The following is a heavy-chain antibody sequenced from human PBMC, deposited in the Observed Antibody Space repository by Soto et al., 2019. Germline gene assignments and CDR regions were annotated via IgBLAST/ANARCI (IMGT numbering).Heavy chain of an antibody. Sequence: GGSLRLSCAASGFTFSSYSMNWVRQAPGKGLEWVSYISSSSSTIYYADSVKGRFTISRDNAKNSLYLQMNSLRAEDTAVYYCARYYIWGSYRLSPLFDYWGQGTLVTVSS. CDR3: ARYYIWGSYRLSPLFDY. J-gene: IGHJ4*02. V-gene: IGHV3-48*01. CDR1: GFTFSSYS. CDR2: ISSSSSTI. D-gene: IGHD3-16*02.